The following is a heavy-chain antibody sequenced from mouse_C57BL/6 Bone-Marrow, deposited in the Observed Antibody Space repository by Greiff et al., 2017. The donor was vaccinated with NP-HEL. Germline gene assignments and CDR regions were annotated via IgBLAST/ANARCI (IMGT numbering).Heavy chain of an antibody. CDR2: IDPENGDT. D-gene: IGHD2-3*01. V-gene: IGHV14-4*01. CDR1: GFNIKDDY. J-gene: IGHJ2*01. Sequence: DVKLVESGAELVRPGASVKLSCTASGFNIKDDYMHWVKQRPEQGLEWIGWIDPENGDTEYASKFQGKATITADTSSNTAYLQLSSLTSEDTAVYYCTTCLDGYYDYWGQGTTLTVSS. CDR3: TTCLDGYYDY.